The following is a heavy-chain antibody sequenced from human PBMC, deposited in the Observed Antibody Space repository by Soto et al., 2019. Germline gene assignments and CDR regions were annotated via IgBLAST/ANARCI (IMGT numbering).Heavy chain of an antibody. J-gene: IGHJ4*02. D-gene: IGHD4-4*01. CDR1: GCSIYSSNW. CDR2: IFHSGTT. CDR3: ASLGTTVTSFDS. Sequence: XETLSLTCVVSGCSIYSSNWWSWVRQPPVKGLEWIGQIFHSGTTYYNLSLKSRVTISLDKSENQFSLKLSSLTAADTAVYYCASLGTTVTSFDSWGQGTLATVSS. V-gene: IGHV4-4*02.